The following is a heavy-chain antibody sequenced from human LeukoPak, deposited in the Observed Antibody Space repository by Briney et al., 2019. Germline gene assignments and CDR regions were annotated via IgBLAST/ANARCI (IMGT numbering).Heavy chain of an antibody. Sequence: ASVKVSCKASVYTFTNFYVHWVRQAPGQGLEWMGWMNPNSGDTSYAREFQDRVTMTRDTSLSTAYMELSRLRSDDTAVYFCARRPINCIITNCYVDYWGQGTLVTVSS. D-gene: IGHD2-2*01. CDR2: MNPNSGDT. CDR1: VYTFTNFY. V-gene: IGHV1-2*02. CDR3: ARRPINCIITNCYVDY. J-gene: IGHJ4*02.